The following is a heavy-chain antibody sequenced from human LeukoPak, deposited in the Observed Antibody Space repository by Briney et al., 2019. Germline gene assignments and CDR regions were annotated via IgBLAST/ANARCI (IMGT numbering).Heavy chain of an antibody. CDR1: GFTFRSNA. D-gene: IGHD2-15*01. CDR2: IRYDGNEK. J-gene: IGHJ4*02. Sequence: GGSPRLSCAASGFTFRSNAMHWVRQAPGKGLEWVTFIRYDGNEKYYADSVKGRFTVSRDNSKNTMYLQLNSLRVGDTAVYYCAQERDRRGYFDYWGQGTLVTVSS. V-gene: IGHV3-30*02. CDR3: AQERDRRGYFDY.